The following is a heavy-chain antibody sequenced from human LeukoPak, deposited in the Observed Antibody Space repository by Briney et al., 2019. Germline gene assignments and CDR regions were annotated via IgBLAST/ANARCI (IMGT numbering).Heavy chain of an antibody. V-gene: IGHV3-30*02. CDR1: GFTFSSYG. Sequence: GGSLRLSCAASGFTFSSYGMHWGRQAPGTGVEGVGFMRYDGSNKYYDDSVKGRFPISRDNAKNSLYLQMNSLRAAATAVYYCARDSLYSSGHLAPWGQGTLVTVSS. J-gene: IGHJ5*02. CDR2: MRYDGSNK. CDR3: ARDSLYSSGHLAP. D-gene: IGHD6-19*01.